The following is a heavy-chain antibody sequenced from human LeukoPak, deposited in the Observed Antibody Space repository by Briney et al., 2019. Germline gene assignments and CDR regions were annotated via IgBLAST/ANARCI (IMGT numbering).Heavy chain of an antibody. D-gene: IGHD3-3*01. CDR1: GGSISSSSYY. J-gene: IGHJ5*02. CDR3: ARELYDFWSGYLNWFDP. CDR2: IYYSGST. Sequence: SETLSLTCTVSGGSISSSSYYWGWIRQPPGKGLEWIGRIYYSGSTYYNPSLKSRVTISVDTSKNQFSLKLSSVTAADTAVYYCARELYDFWSGYLNWFDPWGQGTLVTVSS. V-gene: IGHV4-39*07.